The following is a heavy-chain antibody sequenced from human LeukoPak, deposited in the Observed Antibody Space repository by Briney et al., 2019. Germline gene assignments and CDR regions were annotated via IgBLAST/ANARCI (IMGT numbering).Heavy chain of an antibody. J-gene: IGHJ3*02. CDR2: ISSSSSTI. CDR3: AKLSSGGAFDI. D-gene: IGHD6-19*01. V-gene: IGHV3-48*04. Sequence: PGGSLRLSCAASGFIFSSYSMNWVRQAPGKGLEWVSYISSSSSTIYYADSVKGRFTISRDNAKNSLYLQMNSLRAEDTAVYYRAKLSSGGAFDIWGQGTMVTVSS. CDR1: GFIFSSYS.